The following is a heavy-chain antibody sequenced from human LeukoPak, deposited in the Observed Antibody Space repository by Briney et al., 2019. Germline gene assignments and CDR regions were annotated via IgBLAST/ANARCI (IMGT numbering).Heavy chain of an antibody. CDR1: GYTFTSHD. D-gene: IGHD1-1*01. V-gene: IGHV1-8*01. CDR3: ARESSISATGTLPWFDP. CDR2: MNPNSGNT. J-gene: IGHJ5*02. Sequence: GASVKVSCKASGYTFTSHDINWVRQATGQGLEWMGWMNPNSGNTGYAQKFQGRVTMTRNTSISTAYMELSRLRSDDTAVYYCARESSISATGTLPWFDPWGLGTLVTVSS.